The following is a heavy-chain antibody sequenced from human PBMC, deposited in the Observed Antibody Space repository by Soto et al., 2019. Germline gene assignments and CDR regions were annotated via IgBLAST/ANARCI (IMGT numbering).Heavy chain of an antibody. V-gene: IGHV4-4*01. CDR2: IYHTGST. J-gene: IGHJ4*02. D-gene: IGHD6-13*01. CDR3: ARLWTSSWRFDS. Sequence: PSETLSLTCAVSNDSISSSYWWSWVRQPPGKGLEWTGEIYHTGSTNYNSSLKSRIAMSVDKSKNQFSLRLTSVTAADTAIYCCARLWTSSWRFDSWGPGTLVTVSS. CDR1: NDSISSSYW.